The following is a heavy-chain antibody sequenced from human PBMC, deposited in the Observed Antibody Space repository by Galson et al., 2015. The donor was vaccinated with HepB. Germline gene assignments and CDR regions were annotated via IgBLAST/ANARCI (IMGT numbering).Heavy chain of an antibody. CDR3: ARVWRAYYDFWSGYYDPSNPLIRDAFDI. CDR1: GYTFTGYY. Sequence: SVKVSCKASGYTFTGYYMHWVRQAPGQGLEWMGWINPNSGGTNYAQKFQGRVTMTRDTSISTAYMELSRLRSDDTAVYYCARVWRAYYDFWSGYYDPSNPLIRDAFDIWGQGTMVTVSS. J-gene: IGHJ3*02. V-gene: IGHV1-2*02. D-gene: IGHD3-3*01. CDR2: INPNSGGT.